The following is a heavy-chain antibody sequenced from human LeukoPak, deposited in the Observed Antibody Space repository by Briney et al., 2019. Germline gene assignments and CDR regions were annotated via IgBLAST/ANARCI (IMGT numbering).Heavy chain of an antibody. CDR2: INPNSGGT. V-gene: IGHV1-2*02. D-gene: IGHD2-15*01. Sequence: ASVKVSCKTSGYNFISYGLTWVRQAPGQGLEWMGWINPNSGGTNYAQKFQGRVTMTRDTSISTAYMELSRLRSDDTAVYYCAREDNDAFDIWGQGTMVTVSS. CDR3: AREDNDAFDI. J-gene: IGHJ3*02. CDR1: GYNFISYG.